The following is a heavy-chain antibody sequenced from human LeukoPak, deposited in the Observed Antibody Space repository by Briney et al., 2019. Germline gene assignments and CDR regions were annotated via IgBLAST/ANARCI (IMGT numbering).Heavy chain of an antibody. D-gene: IGHD6-19*01. J-gene: IGHJ4*02. Sequence: ASVKVSYKASGYTFTGYYLHWVRQAPGQGLEWMGWVNPNNGATNYAQKFQGRVTMTRGTSISTAYMELSRLGSDDTAVYYCARGLGDSCGWYVYWGGGPVVTVSS. CDR1: GYTFTGYY. V-gene: IGHV1-2*02. CDR2: VNPNNGAT. CDR3: ARGLGDSCGWYVY.